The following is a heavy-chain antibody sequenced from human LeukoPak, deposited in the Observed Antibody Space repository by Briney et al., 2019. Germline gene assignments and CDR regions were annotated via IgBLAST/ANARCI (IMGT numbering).Heavy chain of an antibody. J-gene: IGHJ2*01. CDR3: AKEGVKSTYWYFDL. CDR1: GFTFSSYG. Sequence: GGSLRLSCAASGFTFSSYGMHWVRQAPGKGLEWVSAISGSGGSTYYADSVKGRFTISRDNSKNTLYLQMNSLRAEDTAVYYCAKEGVKSTYWYFDLWGRGTLVTVSS. D-gene: IGHD2-8*01. V-gene: IGHV3-23*01. CDR2: ISGSGGST.